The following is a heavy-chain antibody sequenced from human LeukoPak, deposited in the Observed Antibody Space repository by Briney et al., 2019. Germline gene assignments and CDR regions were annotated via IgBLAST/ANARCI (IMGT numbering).Heavy chain of an antibody. CDR3: ARGSPSESDFDY. V-gene: IGHV1-2*04. CDR2: INPNSGGT. J-gene: IGHJ4*02. Sequence: ASVKVSCKASGYTFTSYGISWVRQAPGQGLEWMGWINPNSGGTNYAQKFQGWVTMTRDTSISTAYMELSRLRSDDTAVYYCARGSPSESDFDYWGQGTLVTVSS. CDR1: GYTFTSYG.